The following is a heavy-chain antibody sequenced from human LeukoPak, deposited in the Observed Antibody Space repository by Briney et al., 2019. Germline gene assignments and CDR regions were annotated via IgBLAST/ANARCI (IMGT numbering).Heavy chain of an antibody. V-gene: IGHV4-34*01. CDR2: INHSGST. CDR1: GGSFSGYS. D-gene: IGHD5-18*01. J-gene: IGHJ4*02. CDR3: ARVGIRGYSYGPLQDY. Sequence: SETLSLTCAVYGGSFSGYSWTWIRQPPGKGLEWIGEINHSGSTNYNPSLKSRVTISVDKSKNQFSLKLSSVTAADTAVYYCARVGIRGYSYGPLQDYWGQGTLVTVSS.